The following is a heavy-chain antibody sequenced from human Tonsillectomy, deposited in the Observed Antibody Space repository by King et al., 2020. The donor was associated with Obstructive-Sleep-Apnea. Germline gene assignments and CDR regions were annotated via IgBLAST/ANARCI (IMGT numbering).Heavy chain of an antibody. Sequence: VQLVESGGGLVKPGGSLRLSCAASGFTFSDYYMSWIRQAPGKGLEWVSYISGSGTTIYYADSVKGRFTISRDNAKNSLYLQMNSLRAEDAAFYYCARDVDYDSSGYLDYWGQGTLVTVSS. V-gene: IGHV3-11*01. CDR3: ARDVDYDSSGYLDY. J-gene: IGHJ4*02. CDR2: ISGSGTTI. CDR1: GFTFSDYY. D-gene: IGHD3-22*01.